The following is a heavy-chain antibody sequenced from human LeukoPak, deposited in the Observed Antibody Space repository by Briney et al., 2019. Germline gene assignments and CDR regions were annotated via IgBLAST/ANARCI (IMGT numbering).Heavy chain of an antibody. CDR1: GYTFTSYY. CDR3: AGGLLAYYYGSGSYYMGFDY. D-gene: IGHD3-10*01. CDR2: MNLSGGSK. V-gene: IGHV1-46*03. J-gene: IGHJ4*02. Sequence: GASVKVSCKASGYTFTSYYMHWVRQAPGQGLGWMGIMNLSGGSKSYAQKLQGRGTMTTDNTTSTAFFELRSSMSDAPTVLYCAGGLLAYYYGSGSYYMGFDYWGQGTMVAVSS.